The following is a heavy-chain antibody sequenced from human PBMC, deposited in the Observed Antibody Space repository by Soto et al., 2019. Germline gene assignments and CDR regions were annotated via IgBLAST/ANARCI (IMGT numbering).Heavy chain of an antibody. D-gene: IGHD3-3*01. CDR3: ARGLLPFYDSGYYYYMDV. V-gene: IGHV4-39*07. Sequence: SETLSLTCTVSGGSISSSCYYWGWIRQPPGLGREGIGYIYYSGSTYYTPSLKSRVTISVDTSKNQFSLKLSSVTAADTAVYYCARGLLPFYDSGYYYYMDVWGKGTTVTVSS. CDR1: GGSISSSCYY. J-gene: IGHJ6*03. CDR2: IYYSGST.